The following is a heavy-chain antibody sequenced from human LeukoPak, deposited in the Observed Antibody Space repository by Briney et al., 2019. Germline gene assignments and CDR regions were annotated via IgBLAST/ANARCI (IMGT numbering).Heavy chain of an antibody. V-gene: IGHV3-7*01. D-gene: IGHD6-19*01. CDR2: VKQDGSEK. CDR1: GFTFSNNW. J-gene: IGHJ4*02. Sequence: GGSLRLSCAASGFTFSNNWMSWVRQAPGKGLEWVANVKQDGSEKYYADSVKGRFTISRDSAKNSLYMQMNSLRAEDTAVYYCARELAVTGPFDYWGQGTLVTVSS. CDR3: ARELAVTGPFDY.